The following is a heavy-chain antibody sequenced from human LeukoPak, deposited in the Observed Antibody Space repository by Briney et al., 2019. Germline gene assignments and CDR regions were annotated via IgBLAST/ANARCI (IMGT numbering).Heavy chain of an antibody. D-gene: IGHD6-6*01. CDR2: IYSSGST. CDR1: SGSMGSGLYY. J-gene: IGHJ4*02. V-gene: IGHV4-61*02. CDR3: AREYSSTSGRHLDY. Sequence: SQTLSLTCTVSSGSMGSGLYYWTWIRQPAGKGLEWIGRIYSSGSTNYNPSLRSRVTISVDKSKNQFSLNLTSVTAADTGVYHCAREYSSTSGRHLDYWGQGILVTVPS.